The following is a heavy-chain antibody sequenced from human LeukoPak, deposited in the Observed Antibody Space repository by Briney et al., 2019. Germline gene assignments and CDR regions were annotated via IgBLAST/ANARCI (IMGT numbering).Heavy chain of an antibody. Sequence: GESLKISCAASGFTFSSYGMHWVRQAPGKGLGWVAFIRYDGSNKYYADSVKGGFTISRDNSKNTLYLQMNSLRAEDTAVYYCAKADYDYVWGSYRNQWYFDYWGRGTLVTVSS. CDR3: AKADYDYVWGSYRNQWYFDY. CDR2: IRYDGSNK. D-gene: IGHD3-16*02. J-gene: IGHJ4*02. V-gene: IGHV3-30*02. CDR1: GFTFSSYG.